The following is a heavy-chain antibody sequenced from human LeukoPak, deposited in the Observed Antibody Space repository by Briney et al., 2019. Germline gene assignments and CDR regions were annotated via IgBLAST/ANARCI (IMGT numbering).Heavy chain of an antibody. CDR3: ASLTAMIDY. V-gene: IGHV4-34*01. CDR1: GGSFSGYY. D-gene: IGHD5-18*01. J-gene: IGHJ4*02. CDR2: INHSGST. Sequence: SETLSLTCAVYGGSFSGYYWSWIRQPPGKGLEWIGEINHSGSTNYNPSLKSRVTISVDTSKNQFSLKLSSVTAADTAVCYCASLTAMIDYWGQGTLVTVSS.